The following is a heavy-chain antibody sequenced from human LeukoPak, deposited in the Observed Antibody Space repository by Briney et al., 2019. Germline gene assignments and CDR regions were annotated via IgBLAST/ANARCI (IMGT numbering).Heavy chain of an antibody. J-gene: IGHJ4*02. CDR1: GGTSNSHA. D-gene: IGHD3-22*01. CDR3: ATTNDGGGYQWGDFFDF. CDR2: IIPNLGTT. Sequence: GASVKVSCKASGGTSNSHAIIWVRQAPGRGLEWMGRIIPNLGTTNRAQNFQDRVTLTADKSTNTAYMELTSLTSDDTAVYYCATTNDGGGYQWGDFFDFWGQGTLVTVSS. V-gene: IGHV1-69*04.